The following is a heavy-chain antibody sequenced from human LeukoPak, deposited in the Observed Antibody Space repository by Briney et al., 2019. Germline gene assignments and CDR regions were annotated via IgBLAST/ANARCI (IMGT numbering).Heavy chain of an antibody. J-gene: IGHJ4*02. CDR2: FDSDESYT. Sequence: GGSLRLSCSASGFTFSSYAMHWVRQAPRKGLVWVSRFDSDESYTSYADSVKGRFTISRDNAKNTQYLQMNSLRAEDTAVYYCARGGYYVSGMWDYWGQGTLVTVSS. CDR3: ARGGYYVSGMWDY. CDR1: GFTFSSYA. D-gene: IGHD3-10*01. V-gene: IGHV3-74*01.